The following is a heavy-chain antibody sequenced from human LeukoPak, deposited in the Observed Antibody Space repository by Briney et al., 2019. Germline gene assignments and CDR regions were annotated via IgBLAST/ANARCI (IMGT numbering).Heavy chain of an antibody. CDR2: INPSGGST. J-gene: IGHJ4*02. Sequence: ASVKVSCKASGYIFTSYYMHWGRQAPGQGLEWMGIINPSGGSTSYAQKFQGRVTMTRDTSTNTVYMELSSLSSEDTAVYYCARYCSGGSCYGLDYWGQGTLVTVSS. D-gene: IGHD2-15*01. CDR1: GYIFTSYY. CDR3: ARYCSGGSCYGLDY. V-gene: IGHV1-46*01.